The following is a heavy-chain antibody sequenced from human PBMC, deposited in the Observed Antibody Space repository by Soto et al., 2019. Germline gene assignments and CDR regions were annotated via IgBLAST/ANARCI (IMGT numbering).Heavy chain of an antibody. V-gene: IGHV3-9*01. D-gene: IGHD3-10*01. CDR1: GFTFSSYW. CDR2: ITWNSATI. Sequence: GGSLRLSCAASGFTFSSYWMHWVRQAPGKGLEWVSGITWNSATIGYAGSVKGRFTISRDNAKNSLYLQMNSLRAEDTAVYYCARDHYGPGWLDPWGQGTLVTVSS. J-gene: IGHJ5*02. CDR3: ARDHYGPGWLDP.